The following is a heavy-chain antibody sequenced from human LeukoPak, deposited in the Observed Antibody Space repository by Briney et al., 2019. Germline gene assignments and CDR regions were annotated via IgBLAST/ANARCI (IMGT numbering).Heavy chain of an antibody. CDR3: TSYYYVSGSNGRSFDY. D-gene: IGHD3-10*01. CDR2: VKSRPDGGTT. J-gene: IGHJ4*02. Sequence: GGSLRLSCAASGFTFSNAWMSWVRQAPGKGLEWIGRVKSRPDGGTTDYAAPVRGRFTISRDDSINTLYLQMNSLKTEDTAVYYCTSYYYVSGSNGRSFDYWGQGTLVTVSS. V-gene: IGHV3-15*01. CDR1: GFTFSNAW.